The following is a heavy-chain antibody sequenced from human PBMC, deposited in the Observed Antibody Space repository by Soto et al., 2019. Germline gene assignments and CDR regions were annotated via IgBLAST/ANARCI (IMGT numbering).Heavy chain of an antibody. Sequence: ESGGGLVKPGGSLRLSCAASGFTFSNAWMSWVRQAPGKGLEWVGRIKSKTDGGTTDYAAPVKGRFTISRDDSKNTLYLQMNSLKTEDTAVYYCTTDGYCSGGSCYPNYYYYGMDVWGQGTTVTVSS. CDR2: IKSKTDGGTT. V-gene: IGHV3-15*01. CDR3: TTDGYCSGGSCYPNYYYYGMDV. CDR1: GFTFSNAW. J-gene: IGHJ6*02. D-gene: IGHD2-15*01.